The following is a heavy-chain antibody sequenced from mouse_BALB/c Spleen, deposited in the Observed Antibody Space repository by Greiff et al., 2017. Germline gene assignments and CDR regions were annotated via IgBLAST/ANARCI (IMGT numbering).Heavy chain of an antibody. CDR1: GYTFTSYW. D-gene: IGHD1-1*01. CDR2: IDPSDSYT. J-gene: IGHJ4*01. Sequence: QVQLQQPGAELVKPGASVKLSCKASGYTFTSYWMHWVKQRPGQGLEWIGEIDPSDSYTNYNQKFKGKATLTVDKSSSTAYMQLSSLTSEDSAVYYCARGVTTVVAYYYAMDYWGQGTSVTVSS. V-gene: IGHV1-69*02. CDR3: ARGVTTVVAYYYAMDY.